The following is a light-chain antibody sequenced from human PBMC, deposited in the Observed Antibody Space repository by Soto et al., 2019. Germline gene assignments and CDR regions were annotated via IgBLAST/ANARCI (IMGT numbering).Light chain of an antibody. Sequence: QSALTQPPSASGSPGQSVTISCTGTSSDVGGYNYVSWYQQHPGKAPKLMIYEVSKRPSGVPARFSGSKSGNTASLTVSGLQAEDEADYYCSSYAGSNNVVFGGGTKLTLL. CDR1: SSDVGGYNY. V-gene: IGLV2-8*01. CDR2: EVS. CDR3: SSYAGSNNVV. J-gene: IGLJ2*01.